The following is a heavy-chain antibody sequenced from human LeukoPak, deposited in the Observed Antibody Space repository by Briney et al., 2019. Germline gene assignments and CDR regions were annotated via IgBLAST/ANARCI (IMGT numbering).Heavy chain of an antibody. V-gene: IGHV3-74*01. D-gene: IGHD3-16*01. CDR2: INSDGSST. CDR3: ARVWYDSRDY. CDR1: GFTFSSYW. Sequence: PGGSLRLSCAASGFTFSSYWMHWVRQAPGKGLVWVSRINSDGSSTSHAASAKGRFTISRDNAKDTLYLQMNSFRAQDTAVYYCARVWYDSRDYWGQGTLVTVSS. J-gene: IGHJ4*02.